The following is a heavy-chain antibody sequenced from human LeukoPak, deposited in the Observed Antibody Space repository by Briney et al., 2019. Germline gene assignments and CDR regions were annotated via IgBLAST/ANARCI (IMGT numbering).Heavy chain of an antibody. CDR3: ARDRAPSMIVVVVTTAFDL. Sequence: GGSLRLSCAASGFSFDDYAMSWVRQAPGRGLEWVSGINWNGGSTGYADSVKGRFTISRDNAKNFLYLQMNSLRAEDTALYYCARDRAPSMIVVVVTTAFDLWGRGTLVTVSS. CDR2: INWNGGST. CDR1: GFSFDDYA. D-gene: IGHD3-22*01. J-gene: IGHJ2*01. V-gene: IGHV3-20*04.